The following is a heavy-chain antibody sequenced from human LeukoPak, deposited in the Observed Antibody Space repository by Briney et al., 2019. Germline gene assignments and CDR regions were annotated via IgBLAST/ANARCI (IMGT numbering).Heavy chain of an antibody. CDR3: ARYVRYSGTYYLDY. V-gene: IGHV4-4*02. CDR1: GVSISSSNW. J-gene: IGHJ4*02. CDR2: VYYSGST. Sequence: PSETLSLTCGVSGVSISSSNWWTWVRQPPGKGLEWLGYVYYSGSTNYNPSLKSRVTISVDTSKSQFSLNLNSVTAADTAVYYCARYVRYSGTYYLDYWGQGILVTVSS. D-gene: IGHD1-26*01.